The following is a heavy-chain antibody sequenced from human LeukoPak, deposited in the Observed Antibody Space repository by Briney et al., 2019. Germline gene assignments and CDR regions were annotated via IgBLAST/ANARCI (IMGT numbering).Heavy chain of an antibody. Sequence: PSDTLSLTCTVSVGSISRGGYYWSWIRQHPGKGLQWIGYIYYSGSTYYNPSLKSQVTISVDTSKNQSSLKLSSVTAADTAVYYCARGVRGYFDYWGQGTLVTVSS. J-gene: IGHJ4*02. D-gene: IGHD3-10*02. V-gene: IGHV4-31*01. CDR2: IYYSGST. CDR1: VGSISRGGYY. CDR3: ARGVRGYFDY.